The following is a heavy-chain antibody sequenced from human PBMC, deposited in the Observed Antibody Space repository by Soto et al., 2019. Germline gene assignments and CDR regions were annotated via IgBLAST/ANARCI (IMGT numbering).Heavy chain of an antibody. D-gene: IGHD3-16*02. Sequence: EVQLLESGGALLQPGGSLRLSCAASGLTFSNYAMSWVRQAPGKGLEWVSTVTGDGVTTSYADSVKGRFTISRDNSKNTLYLQMSGLRADDTAVYHCAKRLSYYFDSWCHGTLVTVSS. J-gene: IGHJ4*01. CDR1: GLTFSNYA. CDR3: AKRLSYYFDS. CDR2: VTGDGVTT. V-gene: IGHV3-23*01.